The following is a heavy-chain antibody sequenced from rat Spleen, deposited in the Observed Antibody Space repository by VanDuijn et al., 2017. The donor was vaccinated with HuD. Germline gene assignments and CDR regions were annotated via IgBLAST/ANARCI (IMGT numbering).Heavy chain of an antibody. CDR3: TRHDYSGVITNWFAY. CDR1: GFTFNNYG. CDR2: ISYDGIST. D-gene: IGHD4-4*01. Sequence: EVQLVESGGGLVQPGRSLKLSCAASGFTFNNYGMAWVRQAPPKGLEWVATISYDGISTYYRDSVRGRFSISSDNAKTTLYLQMDSLRSEDAATYYCTRHDYSGVITNWFAYWGQGTLVTVSS. V-gene: IGHV5-29*01. J-gene: IGHJ3*01.